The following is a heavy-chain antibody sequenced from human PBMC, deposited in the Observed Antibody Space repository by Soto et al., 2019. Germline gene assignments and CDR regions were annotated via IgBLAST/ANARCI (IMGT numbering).Heavy chain of an antibody. V-gene: IGHV3-23*01. Sequence: GGSLRLSCVVSGSTFSSDDMSWVRQAPGRGLEWVSGISDSGGSTYYADSVKGRFTISRDNAKNTLYLQMKSLRVEDTALYYCAKYGGWSLAVAGLFDYWGPGTQVTVSS. J-gene: IGHJ4*02. CDR3: AKYGGWSLAVAGLFDY. CDR1: GSTFSSDD. CDR2: ISDSGGST. D-gene: IGHD6-19*01.